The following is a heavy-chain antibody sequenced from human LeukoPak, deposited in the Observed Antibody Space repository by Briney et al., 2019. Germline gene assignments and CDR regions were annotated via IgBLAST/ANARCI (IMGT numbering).Heavy chain of an antibody. CDR1: GGTFSSYA. CDR3: AGYGSGSYYAFGMDV. J-gene: IGHJ6*02. CDR2: IIPIFGTA. D-gene: IGHD3-10*01. V-gene: IGHV1-69*05. Sequence: SVKVSCKASGGTFSSYAISWVRQAPGQGLEWMGGIIPIFGTANYAQKFQGRVTITTDESTSTAYMELSSLRSEDTAVYYCAGYGSGSYYAFGMDVWGQGTTVTVSS.